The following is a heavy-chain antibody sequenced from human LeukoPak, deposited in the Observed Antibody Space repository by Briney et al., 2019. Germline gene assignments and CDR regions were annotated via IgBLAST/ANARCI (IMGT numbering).Heavy chain of an antibody. D-gene: IGHD6-6*01. CDR2: IKQDGSEK. Sequence: GGSLRLSCAASGFTFSSYWMSWVRQAPGKGLEWVANIKQDGSEKYYVDSAKGRFTISRDNAKNSLYLQMNSLRAEDTAVYYCARVTEVEYSSSFDYWGQGTLVTVSS. CDR3: ARVTEVEYSSSFDY. J-gene: IGHJ4*02. V-gene: IGHV3-7*03. CDR1: GFTFSSYW.